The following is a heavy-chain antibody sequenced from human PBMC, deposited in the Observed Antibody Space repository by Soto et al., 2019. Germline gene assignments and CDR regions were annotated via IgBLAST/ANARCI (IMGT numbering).Heavy chain of an antibody. Sequence: SVKVSCKASGGTFSSYAISWVRQAPGQGLEWMGGIIPIFGTANYAQKLQGRVTITADESTSTAYMELSSLRSEDTAVYYCARAEEWLLRYYYYCGMDVCGQGTTVTVSS. CDR3: ARAEEWLLRYYYYCGMDV. CDR1: GGTFSSYA. D-gene: IGHD3-3*01. V-gene: IGHV1-69*13. CDR2: IIPIFGTA. J-gene: IGHJ6*02.